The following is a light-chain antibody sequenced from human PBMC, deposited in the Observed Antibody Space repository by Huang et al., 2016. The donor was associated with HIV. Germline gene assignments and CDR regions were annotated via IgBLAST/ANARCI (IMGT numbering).Light chain of an antibody. CDR3: QQYDTFPWT. J-gene: IGKJ1*01. V-gene: IGKV1-5*01. CDR2: GAS. Sequence: DIQMTQSPSTLSASIGDRVTITCRSSQTIRELLAWYQQKPGKAPKLLISGASTLQSGVPARFSCSGSGTEFTLTINNLQPDTSATYFCQQYDTFPWTFGQGTKVEIK. CDR1: QTIREL.